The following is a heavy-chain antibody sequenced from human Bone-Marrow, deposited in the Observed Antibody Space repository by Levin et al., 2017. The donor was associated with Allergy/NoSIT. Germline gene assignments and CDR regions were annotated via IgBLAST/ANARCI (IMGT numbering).Heavy chain of an antibody. CDR3: AGDPGATLDHYSFDGTDV. CDR1: GFSFSRYS. D-gene: IGHD3-3*01. J-gene: IGHJ6*02. V-gene: IGHV3-30-3*01. CDR2: ISIDGSNQ. Sequence: GGSLRLSCAASGFSFSRYSMHWVRQAPGKGLELVAVISIDGSNQYYADSVKGRFTISRDNSKNTLFLHMNSLRAEDTAVYFCAGDPGATLDHYSFDGTDVWGQGTTVTVSS.